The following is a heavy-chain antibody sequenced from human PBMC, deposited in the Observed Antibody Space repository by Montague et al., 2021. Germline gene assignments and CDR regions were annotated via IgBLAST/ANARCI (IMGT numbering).Heavy chain of an antibody. CDR1: GFRFSSYW. CDR2: IKQDGSEK. D-gene: IGHD3-16*01. Sequence: YLRLSCAASGFRFSSYWMSWVRQAPGKGLEWVANIKQDGSEKYYVDSVKGRFTISRDNAKNSLYLQMNSLRAEDTAVYYCARKTGGGYWGQGTLVTVSS. V-gene: IGHV3-7*03. CDR3: ARKTGGGY. J-gene: IGHJ4*02.